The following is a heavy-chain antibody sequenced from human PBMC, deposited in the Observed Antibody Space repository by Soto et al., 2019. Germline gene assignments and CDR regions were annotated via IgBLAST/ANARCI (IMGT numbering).Heavy chain of an antibody. CDR3: AKDGGYSYGPSY. J-gene: IGHJ4*02. CDR1: GFTFRDYY. D-gene: IGHD5-18*01. V-gene: IGHV3-23*01. Sequence: PGGSLRLSCAASGFTFRDYYMTWLRQAPGKGLEWVSYISPDGGNVYYADSVKGRFTISRDNSKNTLYLQMNSLRAEDTAVYYCAKDGGYSYGPSYWGQGTLVTVSS. CDR2: ISPDGGNV.